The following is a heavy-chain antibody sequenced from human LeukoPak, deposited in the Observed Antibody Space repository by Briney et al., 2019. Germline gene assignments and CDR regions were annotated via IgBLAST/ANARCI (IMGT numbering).Heavy chain of an antibody. CDR1: GFTFSSYA. J-gene: IGHJ4*02. D-gene: IGHD5-12*01. V-gene: IGHV4-34*01. Sequence: GSLRLSCAASGFTFSSYAMSWVRQPPGKGLEWIGEINHSGSTNYNPSLKSRVTISVDTSKNQFSLKLSSVTAADTAVYYCASGGEIVVDYWGQGTLVTVSS. CDR2: INHSGST. CDR3: ASGGEIVVDY.